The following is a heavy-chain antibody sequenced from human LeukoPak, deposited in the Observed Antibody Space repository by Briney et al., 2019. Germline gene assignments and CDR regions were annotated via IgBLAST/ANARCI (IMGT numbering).Heavy chain of an antibody. CDR1: GYTFTSYG. CDR2: ISAYDGNT. D-gene: IGHD4-23*01. J-gene: IGHJ4*02. CDR3: ATDMTTVVTLDY. Sequence: ASVKVSCKASGYTFTSYGISWVRQAPGQGLEWMGWISAYDGNTNYAQKLQGRVTMTTDTSTSTAYMELRSLRSEDTAVYYCATDMTTVVTLDYWGQGTLVTVSS. V-gene: IGHV1-18*01.